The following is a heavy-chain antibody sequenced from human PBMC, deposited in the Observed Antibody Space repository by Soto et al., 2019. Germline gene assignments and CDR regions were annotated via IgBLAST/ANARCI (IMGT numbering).Heavy chain of an antibody. CDR3: ARDVGNFYDSSPTGQFDF. CDR2: IHYSGVT. V-gene: IGHV4-4*02. J-gene: IGHJ4*02. D-gene: IGHD3-22*01. CDR1: GDSITRSNW. Sequence: QVHLQESGPGLVKPSGTLSLTCAVSGDSITRSNWWSWVRQPPGKGLEWIGEIHYSGVTNYTPSLKSRVTISVDKSKNQFSLGLRSVTAADTAVYYCARDVGNFYDSSPTGQFDFWGQGTLVTVSS.